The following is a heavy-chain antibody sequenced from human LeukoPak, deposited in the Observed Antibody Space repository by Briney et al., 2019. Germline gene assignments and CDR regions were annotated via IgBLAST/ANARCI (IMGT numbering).Heavy chain of an antibody. V-gene: IGHV4-59*01. J-gene: IGHJ4*02. CDR1: GGSISSYY. D-gene: IGHD1-26*01. CDR2: IYYSGST. Sequence: SSETLSLTCTVSGGSISSYYWSWIRQPPGKGLEWIGYIYYSGSTNYNPSLKSRVTMSVDTSKNQFSLKLSSVTAADTAVYYCARAMGEIRYFDYWGQGTLVTVSS. CDR3: ARAMGEIRYFDY.